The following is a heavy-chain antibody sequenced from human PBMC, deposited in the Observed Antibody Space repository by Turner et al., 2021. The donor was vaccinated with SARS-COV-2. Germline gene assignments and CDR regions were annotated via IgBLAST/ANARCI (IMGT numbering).Heavy chain of an antibody. J-gene: IGHJ5*02. V-gene: IGHV1-24*01. D-gene: IGHD2-2*01. CDR3: ATGYQLRVNWFDP. CDR1: GYTPTELS. CDR2: FDPEDGET. Sequence: QVQLVQSGSELKKPGASVKVSCKISGYTPTELSMYWVRQAPGKGLEWMGGFDPEDGETIYAQNFQGRVTMTEDTSTDTAYMELSSLRSEDTAVYFCATGYQLRVNWFDPWGQGTLVTVSS.